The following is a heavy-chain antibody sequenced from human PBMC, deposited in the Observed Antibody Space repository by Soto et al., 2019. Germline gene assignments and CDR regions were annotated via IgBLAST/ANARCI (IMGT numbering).Heavy chain of an antibody. D-gene: IGHD3-3*01. J-gene: IGHJ4*02. CDR1: GFTYTDYW. Sequence: GGSLRLSCAASGFTYTDYWMTWVRQPPGKGLEWVATINPYESQKYYVDSVKGRFTISRDNTKNSIYLQMNSLRAEDTAVYYCARAPYYDFDRADYWGQGTLVTVSS. CDR2: INPYESQK. CDR3: ARAPYYDFDRADY. V-gene: IGHV3-7*03.